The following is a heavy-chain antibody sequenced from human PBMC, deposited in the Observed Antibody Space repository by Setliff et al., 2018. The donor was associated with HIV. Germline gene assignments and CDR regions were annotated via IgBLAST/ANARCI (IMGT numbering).Heavy chain of an antibody. Sequence: PSETLSLTCAVSGYSISSGYYWGWIRQPAGGGLEWIGRIYTSGTTNYNPSLKSRVTISVDTSKNQFSLKLSSVTAADTAMYYCARDSGYHNGLDYWGQGSLVTVSS. V-gene: IGHV4-61*02. CDR3: ARDSGYHNGLDY. J-gene: IGHJ4*02. CDR1: GYSISSGYY. D-gene: IGHD3-22*01. CDR2: IYTSGTT.